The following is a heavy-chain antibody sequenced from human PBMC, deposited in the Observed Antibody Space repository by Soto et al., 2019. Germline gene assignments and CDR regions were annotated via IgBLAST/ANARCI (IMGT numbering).Heavy chain of an antibody. D-gene: IGHD3-3*01. CDR1: GGSFKSGSYS. CDR3: ARDFAYFDS. Sequence: QVQLQESGPGLVKPSETLSLTCTVSGGSFKSGSYSWSWIRQPPGKGLEWIGYVYHTGRTSYNPFIKSRVSISMDTSKTQFSLNLDSVTAADTAVYFCARDFAYFDSWGQGTLVTVAS. CDR2: VYHTGRT. V-gene: IGHV4-61*01. J-gene: IGHJ4*02.